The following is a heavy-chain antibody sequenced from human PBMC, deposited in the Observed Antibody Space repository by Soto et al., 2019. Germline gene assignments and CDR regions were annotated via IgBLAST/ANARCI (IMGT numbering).Heavy chain of an antibody. CDR3: AKLTTYEDSNDY. J-gene: IGHJ4*02. Sequence: PGGSLRLSCAASGFNFSSYAMSWVRQAPGKGLEWVSAISGSGGSTYYADSVKGRFTISRDNSKNTLYLQMNSLRAEDTAVYYCAKLTTYEDSNDYWGQGTLVTVSS. V-gene: IGHV3-23*01. CDR2: ISGSGGST. CDR1: GFNFSSYA. D-gene: IGHD4-4*01.